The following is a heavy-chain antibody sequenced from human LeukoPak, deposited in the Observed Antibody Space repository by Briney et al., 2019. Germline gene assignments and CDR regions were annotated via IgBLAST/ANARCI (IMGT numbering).Heavy chain of an antibody. D-gene: IGHD3-22*01. V-gene: IGHV4-39*07. CDR1: SGSVSNSHYY. J-gene: IGHJ2*01. Sequence: PSETLSLTCTVSSGSVSNSHYYWAWVRQPPGKGLEWLGSIFYSGNTHYNPSLKSPVTISIDTSKNQFSLKLSSVTAADTAVYYCARRRESYADSSGYYIGDYWYFDVWGRGTLVTVST. CDR3: ARRRESYADSSGYYIGDYWYFDV. CDR2: IFYSGNT.